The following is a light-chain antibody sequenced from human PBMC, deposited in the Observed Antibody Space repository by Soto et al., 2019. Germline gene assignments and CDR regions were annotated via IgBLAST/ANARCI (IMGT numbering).Light chain of an antibody. CDR1: QSISSY. CDR3: QQTFRTPIT. Sequence: IQLTQSASSLSASVAPRVTISCRASQSISSYLNWYQQKPGKAPKLLIYAASSFQSGVPSRFSGSGYGTAFNLTISSLQTEDFGNYYCQQTFRTPITFGQGTRLEIK. V-gene: IGKV1-39*01. J-gene: IGKJ5*01. CDR2: AAS.